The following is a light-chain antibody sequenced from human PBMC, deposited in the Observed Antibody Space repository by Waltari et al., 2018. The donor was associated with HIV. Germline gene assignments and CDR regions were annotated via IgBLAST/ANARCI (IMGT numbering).Light chain of an antibody. J-gene: IGKJ3*01. Sequence: LTQSPASLTVSPGESVTLSCKTSQSVGTYMAWYHQKPGQPPRLLVFDTYIRAAGIPPKCSGRGFATEFTLTINNLEAEDVGLYFCQQRDSWPILFGPGTKVDLK. CDR1: QSVGTY. CDR3: QQRDSWPIL. V-gene: IGKV3-11*01. CDR2: DTY.